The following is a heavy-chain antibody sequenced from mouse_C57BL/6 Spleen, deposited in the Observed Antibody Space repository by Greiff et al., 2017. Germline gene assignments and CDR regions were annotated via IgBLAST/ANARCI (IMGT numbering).Heavy chain of an antibody. D-gene: IGHD1-1*01. CDR2: IDPETGGT. CDR3: TRTVVAHFDY. CDR1: GYTFTDYE. Sequence: QVQLKQSGAELVRPGASVTLSCKASGYTFTDYEMHWVKQTPVHGLEWIGAIDPETGGTAYNQKFKGKDILTADKSSSTAYMELRSLTSEDSAVYYCTRTVVAHFDYWGQGTTLTVSS. V-gene: IGHV1-15*01. J-gene: IGHJ2*01.